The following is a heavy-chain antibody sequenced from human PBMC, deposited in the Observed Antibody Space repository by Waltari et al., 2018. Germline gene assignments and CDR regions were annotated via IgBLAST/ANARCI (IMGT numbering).Heavy chain of an antibody. J-gene: IGHJ4*02. CDR2: RKQDGSEK. CDR3: ARGKMYRVDY. CDR1: GFTFSRYW. Sequence: EVQLVESGGGLVQPGGSLRLSCAASGFTFSRYWMSWVRQAPGKGLECVANRKQDGSEKYYVDSVKGRFTISRDNAKNSLYLQMNSLRAEDTAVYYCARGKMYRVDYWGQGTLVTVSS. V-gene: IGHV3-7*01. D-gene: IGHD1-26*01.